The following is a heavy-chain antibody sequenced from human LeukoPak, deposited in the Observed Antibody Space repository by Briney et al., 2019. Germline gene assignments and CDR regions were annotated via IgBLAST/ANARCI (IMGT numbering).Heavy chain of an antibody. CDR3: ARPVDSSGWNEYFQH. D-gene: IGHD6-19*01. CDR2: INHSGST. Sequence: SETLSLTCAVYGGSFSGYYWSWIRQPPGKGLEWIGEINHSGSTNYNPSLKSRVTISVDTSKNQFSLKLSSVTAADTAVYYCARPVDSSGWNEYFQHWGQGTLVTVSS. V-gene: IGHV4-34*01. CDR1: GGSFSGYY. J-gene: IGHJ1*01.